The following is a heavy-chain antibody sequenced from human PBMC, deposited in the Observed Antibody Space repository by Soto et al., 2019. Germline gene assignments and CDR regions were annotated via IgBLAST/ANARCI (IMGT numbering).Heavy chain of an antibody. V-gene: IGHV1-18*01. Sequence: ASVKVSCKASGYTFTNYGISWVRQAPGQGLEWMGWISAYNGKTNYAQKLQGRLTMTTDKSTSTAYMELSSLRSEDTAVYYCARDPYYYDSSGYLDYWGQGTLVTVSS. D-gene: IGHD3-22*01. CDR2: ISAYNGKT. CDR3: ARDPYYYDSSGYLDY. CDR1: GYTFTNYG. J-gene: IGHJ4*02.